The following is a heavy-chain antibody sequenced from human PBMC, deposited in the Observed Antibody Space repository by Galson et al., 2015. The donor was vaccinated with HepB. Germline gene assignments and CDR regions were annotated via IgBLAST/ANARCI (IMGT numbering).Heavy chain of an antibody. CDR2: IKQDGSEK. V-gene: IGHV3-7*01. CDR1: GFTFSSYW. J-gene: IGHJ3*02. CDR3: ARWAYYDSSGYYFKQPSWDDAFDI. Sequence: SLRLSCAASGFTFSSYWMSWVRQAPGKGLEWVANIKQDGSEKYYVDSVKGRFTISRDNAKNSLYLQMNSLRAEDTAVYYCARWAYYDSSGYYFKQPSWDDAFDIWGQGTMVTVSS. D-gene: IGHD3-22*01.